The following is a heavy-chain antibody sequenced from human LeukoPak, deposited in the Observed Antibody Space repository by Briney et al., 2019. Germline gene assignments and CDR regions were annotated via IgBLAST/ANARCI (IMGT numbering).Heavy chain of an antibody. CDR3: ARGRYCSSTSCYVPDDYYYYYYMDL. CDR2: MNPNSGNT. J-gene: IGHJ6*03. D-gene: IGHD2-2*01. V-gene: IGHV1-8*03. Sequence: ASVKVSCKASGYTFTSYDINWVRQATGQGLEWMGWMNPNSGNTGYAQKFQGRVTITRNTSISTAYMELSSLRSEDTAVYYCARGRYCSSTSCYVPDDYYYYYYMDLGGKGTTVTVSS. CDR1: GYTFTSYD.